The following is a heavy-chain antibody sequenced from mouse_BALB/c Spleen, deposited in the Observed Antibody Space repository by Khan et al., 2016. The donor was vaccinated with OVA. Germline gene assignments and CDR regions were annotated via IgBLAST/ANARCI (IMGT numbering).Heavy chain of an antibody. D-gene: IGHD2-1*01. CDR2: ISSGSSTI. Sequence: EVELVESGGGLVQPGGSRKLSCAASGFTFSSFGMHWVRQAPKKGLEWVASISSGSSTIYYVDTVKGRFTISRDNPKNTLFLQMTSLTSEDTAMYYCARSGGNFHWYFDVWGAGTSVTISS. CDR3: ARSGGNFHWYFDV. V-gene: IGHV5-17*02. CDR1: GFTFSSFG. J-gene: IGHJ1*01.